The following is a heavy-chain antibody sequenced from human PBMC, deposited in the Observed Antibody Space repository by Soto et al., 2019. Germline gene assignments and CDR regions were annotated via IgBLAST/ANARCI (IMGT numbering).Heavy chain of an antibody. CDR1: GFTFSNYG. CDR3: VRDLGGCNSPYFDY. Sequence: QVQLVGSGGGVVQPGRSLRLSCAASGFTFSNYGMHWVRQAPGKGLEWVAVVSYDGSTKYYADSVKGRFTISRDNSKSTLYLQMNSLRPEDTALYYCVRDLGGCNSPYFDYWGQGIQVTVSS. J-gene: IGHJ4*02. CDR2: VSYDGSTK. V-gene: IGHV3-30*03. D-gene: IGHD2-21*02.